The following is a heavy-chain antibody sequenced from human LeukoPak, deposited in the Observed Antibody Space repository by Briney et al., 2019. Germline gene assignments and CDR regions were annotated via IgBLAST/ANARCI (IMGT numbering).Heavy chain of an antibody. CDR1: GDSINSGGYS. D-gene: IGHD6-19*01. CDR2: IYHSGST. CDR3: ARGRGSGWYRWFDP. V-gene: IGHV4-30-2*01. Sequence: SQTLSLTCAVSGDSINSGGYSWSWIRQPPGKGLEWIGYIYHSGSTHYNPSLKSRVTISVDTSKNQFSLKLSSVTAADTAVYYCARGRGSGWYRWFDPWGQGTLVTVSS. J-gene: IGHJ5*02.